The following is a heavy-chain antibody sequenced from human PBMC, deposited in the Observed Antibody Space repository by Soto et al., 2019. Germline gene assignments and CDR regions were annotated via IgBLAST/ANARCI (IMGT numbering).Heavy chain of an antibody. Sequence: GWSLRLSCAASGFTFSSYAMNWVRQAPGKGLEWVSAISGSGGVTYYADSVKGRFTISRDNSKNTLYLQMNSLRAEDTAVYYCAQDRRDLPYGMDVWGQGTTVTVSS. CDR1: GFTFSSYA. CDR3: AQDRRDLPYGMDV. V-gene: IGHV3-23*01. CDR2: ISGSGGVT. J-gene: IGHJ6*02.